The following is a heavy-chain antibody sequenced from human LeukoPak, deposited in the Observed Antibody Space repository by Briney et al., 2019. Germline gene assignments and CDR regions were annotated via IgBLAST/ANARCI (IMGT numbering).Heavy chain of an antibody. Sequence: PSETLSLTCAVYGGSFSSYSWSWIRQPPGKGLEWIGEINHSGSTNYNPSLKSRVTISVDTSKNQFSLKLSSVTAADTAVYYCAPLEDFDWFNWFDPWGQGTLVTVSS. CDR2: INHSGST. J-gene: IGHJ5*02. CDR1: GGSFSSYS. V-gene: IGHV4-34*01. D-gene: IGHD3-9*01. CDR3: APLEDFDWFNWFDP.